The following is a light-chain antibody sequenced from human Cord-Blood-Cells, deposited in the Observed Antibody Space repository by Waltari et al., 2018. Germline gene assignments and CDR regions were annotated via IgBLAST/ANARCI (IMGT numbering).Light chain of an antibody. CDR3: QQYNNWPRT. Sequence: EIVMTQSPATLSVSPGERATLSCRASQSVSSNLACYQQKPGQAPRLLIYGASTRATGIPARCSCIGSGTEFTLTISSLQSEDFAVYYCQQYNNWPRTFGQGTKVEIK. CDR1: QSVSSN. J-gene: IGKJ1*01. CDR2: GAS. V-gene: IGKV3-15*01.